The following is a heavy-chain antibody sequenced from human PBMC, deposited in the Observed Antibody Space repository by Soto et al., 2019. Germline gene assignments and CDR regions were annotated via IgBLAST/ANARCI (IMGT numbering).Heavy chain of an antibody. CDR2: ISYDGSNK. CDR1: GFTFSSYA. Sequence: VQLVESGGGVVQPGRSLRLSCAASGFTFSSYAMHWVRQAPGKGLEWVAVISYDGSNKYYADSVKGRFTISRDNSKNTLYLQMNSLRAEDTAVYYCARDRGNYDFWSGYYRDYYYGMDVWGQGTTVTVSS. V-gene: IGHV3-30-3*01. D-gene: IGHD3-3*01. CDR3: ARDRGNYDFWSGYYRDYYYGMDV. J-gene: IGHJ6*02.